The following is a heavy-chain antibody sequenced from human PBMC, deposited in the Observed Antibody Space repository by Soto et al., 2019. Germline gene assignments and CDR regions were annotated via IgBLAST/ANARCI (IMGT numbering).Heavy chain of an antibody. CDR3: ARVVGGYYYGMDV. CDR2: IYHSGST. Sequence: PLQESGPGLVKPSGTLSLTCAVSGGSISSSNWWSWVRQPPGKGLEWIGEIYHSGSTNYNPSLKSRVTISVDKSKNQFSLKLSSVTAADTAVYYGARVVGGYYYGMDVWGQGTTVTVSS. CDR1: GGSISSSNW. D-gene: IGHD2-2*01. V-gene: IGHV4-4*02. J-gene: IGHJ6*02.